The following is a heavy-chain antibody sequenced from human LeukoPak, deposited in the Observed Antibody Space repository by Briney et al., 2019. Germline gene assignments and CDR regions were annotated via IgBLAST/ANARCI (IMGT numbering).Heavy chain of an antibody. CDR2: IKTKSEGGTI. V-gene: IGHV3-15*07. Sequence: AGGSLRLSCAASGFTFTNAWMNWVRKAPGKGLEWVGGIKTKSEGGTIDYAAPVRGRSTISRDDSENTLYLQMNSLKTEDTALYYCSTDQGGDILTGCWGQGTLVTVSS. J-gene: IGHJ4*02. D-gene: IGHD3-9*01. CDR3: STDQGGDILTGC. CDR1: GFTFTNAW.